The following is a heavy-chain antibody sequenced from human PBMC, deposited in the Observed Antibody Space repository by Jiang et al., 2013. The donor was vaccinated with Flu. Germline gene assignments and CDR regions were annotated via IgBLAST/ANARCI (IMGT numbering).Heavy chain of an antibody. CDR3: ARDSGATYYDILTGYLETYYFDY. J-gene: IGHJ4*02. CDR2: ISYDGSNK. D-gene: IGHD3-9*01. V-gene: IGHV3-30*01. Sequence: PGKGRRVVAVISYDGSNKYYADSVKGRFTISRDNSKNTLYLQMNSLRAEDTAVYYCARDSGATYYDILTGYLETYYFDYWGQGTLVTVSS.